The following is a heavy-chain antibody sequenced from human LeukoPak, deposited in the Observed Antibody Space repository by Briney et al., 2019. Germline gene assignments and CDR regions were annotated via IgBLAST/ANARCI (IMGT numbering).Heavy chain of an antibody. CDR1: GFTFSSYA. J-gene: IGHJ3*02. CDR3: AKSMGGWYAFDI. Sequence: GGSLRLSCAASGFTFSSYAMNWVRQAPGKGLEWVSGVSGSGGSTYYADSVKGRFTISRDNSKNTVYLQMNTLRAEDTAVYHCAKSMGGWYAFDIWGQGTMVTVSS. D-gene: IGHD2-15*01. CDR2: VSGSGGST. V-gene: IGHV3-23*01.